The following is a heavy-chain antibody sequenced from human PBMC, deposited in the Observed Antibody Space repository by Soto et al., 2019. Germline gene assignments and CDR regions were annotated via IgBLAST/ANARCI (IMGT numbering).Heavy chain of an antibody. CDR2: ISAYNRNT. V-gene: IGHV1-18*01. CDR3: ARVIAAAADFDY. Sequence: QVQLVQSGAEVKKPGASVKVSCKASGYTFTSYGLSWVRQAPGQGLEWMGWISAYNRNTNYARKLQGRVTMTTDTSTSTAYMELGSLRSDDTAAYYCARVIAAAADFDYWGQGTRVTVSS. D-gene: IGHD6-13*01. CDR1: GYTFTSYG. J-gene: IGHJ4*02.